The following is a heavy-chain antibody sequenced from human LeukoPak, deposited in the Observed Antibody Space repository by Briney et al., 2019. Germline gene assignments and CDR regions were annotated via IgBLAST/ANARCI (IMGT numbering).Heavy chain of an antibody. Sequence: GGSLGLSCAASGFTFSTYAMNWLRQAPGKGLEWVSYISGGSSNTFYADSVKGRFTISRDDAKNSLYLQMNSLRADDTAVYYCARDDTVTAHFDYWGQGTLVTVSS. D-gene: IGHD4-11*01. J-gene: IGHJ4*02. V-gene: IGHV3-48*01. CDR2: ISGGSSNT. CDR3: ARDDTVTAHFDY. CDR1: GFTFSTYA.